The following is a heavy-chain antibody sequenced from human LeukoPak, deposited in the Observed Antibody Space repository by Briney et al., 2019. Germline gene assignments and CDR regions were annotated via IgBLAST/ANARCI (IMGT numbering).Heavy chain of an antibody. J-gene: IGHJ4*02. D-gene: IGHD2/OR15-2a*01. CDR3: AKSASGYYLFDY. CDR1: GFIFSSYG. Sequence: GGSLRLSCAAPGFIFSSYGMSSVRQAPGKGLKWVSAVSGSGDSTNYADSVKGRFTISRDNSKNTLFLQMNSLRAEDTAVYYCAKSASGYYLFDYWGQGTLVTVSS. V-gene: IGHV3-23*01. CDR2: VSGSGDST.